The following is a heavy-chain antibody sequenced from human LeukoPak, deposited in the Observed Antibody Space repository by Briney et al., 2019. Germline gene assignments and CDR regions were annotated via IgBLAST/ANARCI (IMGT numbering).Heavy chain of an antibody. Sequence: ASVTVSCKASGYTFTNYHINWVRQATGQGLEWMGWMNPNNGDSGYAQEFQGRVAITRDTSISTSYMELRSLSSDDTAAYFCARTTSFTASGYDYWGQGTLVTVSS. CDR1: GYTFTNYH. D-gene: IGHD6-25*01. CDR3: ARTTSFTASGYDY. J-gene: IGHJ4*02. V-gene: IGHV1-8*03. CDR2: MNPNNGDS.